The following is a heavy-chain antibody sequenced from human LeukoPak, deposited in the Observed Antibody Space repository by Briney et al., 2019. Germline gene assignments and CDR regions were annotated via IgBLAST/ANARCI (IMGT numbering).Heavy chain of an antibody. J-gene: IGHJ3*02. V-gene: IGHV3-23*01. CDR2: ISGSGTST. D-gene: IGHD5-24*01. Sequence: PGGSLRLSCAASGFTFSKYAMTWVRQAPGKGLEWVSAISGSGTSTHYADSVKGRFTISRNNSKNTLYLQVNSLRAEDTAVYYCAKVARDVYNSDAFDIWGEGTMVTVSS. CDR1: GFTFSKYA. CDR3: AKVARDVYNSDAFDI.